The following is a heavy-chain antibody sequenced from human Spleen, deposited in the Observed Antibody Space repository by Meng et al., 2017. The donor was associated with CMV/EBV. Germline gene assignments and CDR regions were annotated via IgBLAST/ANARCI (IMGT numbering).Heavy chain of an antibody. CDR3: ARDPYCNSTSCSHYFDY. J-gene: IGHJ4*02. Sequence: LSLTCAASGFIFSRYSMNWVRQAPGKGLEWVSSISSSGNYIYYADSVKGRFTISRDNAKNSLYLQMNSLRAEDTAVYYCARDPYCNSTSCSHYFDYWGQGTLVTVSS. V-gene: IGHV3-21*01. D-gene: IGHD2-2*01. CDR1: GFIFSRYS. CDR2: ISSSGNYI.